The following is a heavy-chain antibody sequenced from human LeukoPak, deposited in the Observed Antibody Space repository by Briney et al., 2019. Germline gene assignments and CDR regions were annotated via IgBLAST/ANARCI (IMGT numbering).Heavy chain of an antibody. V-gene: IGHV4-59*08. CDR1: GGSISGYY. J-gene: IGHJ6*02. CDR2: ISYSGST. D-gene: IGHD2-21*02. CDR3: ARQRSLLGDSDYYGLDV. Sequence: SETLSLTCTVPGGSISGYYWSWIRQPPVKRLEWIGYISYSGSTNYNYSTSLKSRVTISLDRSKNQFSVRLTSVTAADTAVYYCARQRSLLGDSDYYGLDVWGQGTTVTVSS.